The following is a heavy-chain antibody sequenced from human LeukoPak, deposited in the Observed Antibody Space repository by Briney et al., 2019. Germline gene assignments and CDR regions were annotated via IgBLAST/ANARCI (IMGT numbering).Heavy chain of an antibody. Sequence: PGRSLRLSCAASGFTFSSYGMHWVRQAPGKGLEWVAVIWYVGSNKYYADSVKGRFTISRDNSKNTLYLQMNSLRAEDTAVYYCARGYIAAAGYFDYWGQGTLVTVSS. J-gene: IGHJ4*01. CDR2: IWYVGSNK. CDR1: GFTFSSYG. V-gene: IGHV3-33*01. D-gene: IGHD6-13*01. CDR3: ARGYIAAAGYFDY.